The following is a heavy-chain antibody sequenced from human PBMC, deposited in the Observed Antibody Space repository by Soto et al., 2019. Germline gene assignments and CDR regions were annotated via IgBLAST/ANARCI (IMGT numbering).Heavy chain of an antibody. J-gene: IGHJ5*01. CDR3: AKGGCSSSSCSFDS. V-gene: IGHV3-30*18. CDR1: RFSFSNFG. D-gene: IGHD2-2*01. Sequence: QEQLVESGGGVVQPGMSLRLSCVASRFSFSNFGMHWVRQAPGKGLEWVAALSFDGSNKNYADGVRGRFTISRDNSKNPLYLHMNSHRSDDTAMYYCAKGGCSSSSCSFDSWGEGTLVTV. CDR2: LSFDGSNK.